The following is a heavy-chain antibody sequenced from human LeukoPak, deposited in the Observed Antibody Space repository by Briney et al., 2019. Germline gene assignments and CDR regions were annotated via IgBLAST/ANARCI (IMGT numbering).Heavy chain of an antibody. CDR2: IYYSGST. CDR1: GGSISSYY. J-gene: IGHJ6*02. Sequence: SETLSLTCTVSGGSISSYYWSWIRQPPGKGLEWIGYIYYSGSTYYNPSLKSRVTISVDTSKNQFSLKLSSVTAADTAVYYCARGPHYDFWSGYYLYGMDVWGQGTTVTVSS. CDR3: ARGPHYDFWSGYYLYGMDV. D-gene: IGHD3-3*01. V-gene: IGHV4-59*12.